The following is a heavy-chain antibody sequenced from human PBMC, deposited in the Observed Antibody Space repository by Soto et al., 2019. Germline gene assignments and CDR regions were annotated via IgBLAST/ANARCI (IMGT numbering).Heavy chain of an antibody. V-gene: IGHV1-18*01. CDR2: ISANNGDT. J-gene: IGHJ6*03. D-gene: IGHD3-10*01. CDR1: GYTFTSHG. Sequence: QVQLVQSGAEVKKPGASVKVSCKASGYTFTSHGISWVRQDPGQGLEWMGWISANNGDTNYAQKFQGRVTVTTDTSTSTGYMELRSLRSEDAAVYYYARMVRGSNIDYYYYMDVWGIGTTVTVSS. CDR3: ARMVRGSNIDYYYYMDV.